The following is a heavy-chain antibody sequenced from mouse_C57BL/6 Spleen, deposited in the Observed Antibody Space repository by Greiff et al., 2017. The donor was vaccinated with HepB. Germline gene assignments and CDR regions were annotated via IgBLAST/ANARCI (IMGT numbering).Heavy chain of an antibody. J-gene: IGHJ1*03. D-gene: IGHD2-2*01. CDR1: GYSITSGYY. CDR3: ARGGYDDWYFDV. Sequence: EVHLVESGPGLVKPSQSLSLTCSVTGYSITSGYYWNWIRQFPGNKLEWMGYISYDGSNNYNPSLKNRISITRDTSKNQFFLKLNSVTTEDTATYYCARGGYDDWYFDVWGTGTTVTVSS. V-gene: IGHV3-6*01. CDR2: ISYDGSN.